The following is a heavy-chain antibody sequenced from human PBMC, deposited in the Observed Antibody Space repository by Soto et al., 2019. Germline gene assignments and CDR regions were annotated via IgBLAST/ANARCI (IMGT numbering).Heavy chain of an antibody. Sequence: GASVKVSCTASGYTFTSYGVTWVRQAPGHGLEWMGWISAYNGNTKYAQKLQGRVTMTTDTPKSTAYMELRSLRSDDTAVYCSARGADYDSRGYYLARPPDDWVQGSPATVLS. J-gene: IGHJ4*02. CDR2: ISAYNGNT. V-gene: IGHV1-18*04. CDR1: GYTFTSYG. CDR3: ARGADYDSRGYYLARPPDD. D-gene: IGHD3-22*01.